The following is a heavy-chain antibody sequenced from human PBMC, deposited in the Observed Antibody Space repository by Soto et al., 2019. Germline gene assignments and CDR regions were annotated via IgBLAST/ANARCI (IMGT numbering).Heavy chain of an antibody. D-gene: IGHD2-8*01. CDR2: ISPIFGTA. CDR3: ARDVGYCTNGVCLADDP. Sequence: VASVKVSCKASGGTFSSYAISWVRQAPGQGLEWMGGISPIFGTANYAQKFQGRVTITADESTSTAYMELSSLRSEDTAVYYCARDVGYCTNGVCLADDPWGQGTLVTVS. CDR1: GGTFSSYA. J-gene: IGHJ5*02. V-gene: IGHV1-69*13.